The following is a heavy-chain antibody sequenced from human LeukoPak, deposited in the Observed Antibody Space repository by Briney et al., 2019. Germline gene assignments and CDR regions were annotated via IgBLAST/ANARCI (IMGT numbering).Heavy chain of an antibody. CDR3: AKFVGRPYYYGMDV. J-gene: IGHJ6*02. CDR1: GFTFSIYA. D-gene: IGHD2-15*01. V-gene: IGHV3-23*01. CDR2: ISGSGGST. Sequence: GGSLRLSCAASGFTFSIYAMSCVRQAPGKGLEWVSAISGSGGSTYYADSVKGRFTISRDNSKNTLYLQMNSLRAEDTDVYYCAKFVGRPYYYGMDVWGQGTTVTVSS.